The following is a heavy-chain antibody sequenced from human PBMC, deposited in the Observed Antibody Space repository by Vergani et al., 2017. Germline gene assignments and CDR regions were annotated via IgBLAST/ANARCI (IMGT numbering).Heavy chain of an antibody. CDR2: IYYSGST. Sequence: QVQLQESGPGLVKPSETLSLTCTVSGGSISSYYWSWIRQPPGKGLEWIGYIYYSGSTYYNPSLKSRVTISVDTSKNQFSLKLSSVTAADTAVYYCARAEYYDFWSGYYRGWYFDYWGQGTLVTVSS. V-gene: IGHV4-59*12. D-gene: IGHD3-3*01. CDR3: ARAEYYDFWSGYYRGWYFDY. CDR1: GGSISSYY. J-gene: IGHJ4*02.